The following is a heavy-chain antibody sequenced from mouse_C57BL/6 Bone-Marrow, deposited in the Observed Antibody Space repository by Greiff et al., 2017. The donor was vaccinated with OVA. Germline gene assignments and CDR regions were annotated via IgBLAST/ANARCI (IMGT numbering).Heavy chain of an antibody. V-gene: IGHV1-50*01. CDR2: IDPSDSYT. CDR3: AREGYDGYYSDY. J-gene: IGHJ2*01. Sequence: QVQLQQPGAELVKPGASVKLSCKASGYTFTSYWMQWVKQRPGQGLEWIGEIDPSDSYTNYNQKFKGKATLTVDTSSSTAYMQLSSLTSEDSAVYYCAREGYDGYYSDYWGQGTTLTVSS. CDR1: GYTFTSYW. D-gene: IGHD2-3*01.